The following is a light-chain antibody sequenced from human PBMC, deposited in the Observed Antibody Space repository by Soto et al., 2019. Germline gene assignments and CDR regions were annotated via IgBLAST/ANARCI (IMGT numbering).Light chain of an antibody. CDR3: YQYDSSPWT. J-gene: IGKJ1*01. CDR1: QSFSGNY. Sequence: EVVMTQSPGTLFFSPGESATLASSAIQSFSGNYLAWYQQKPGQSPRLVIYDASSRATGIPDRFSGSGSGTDFTLTISRLEPEDFAVYFCYQYDSSPWTFGQGTKVDIK. CDR2: DAS. V-gene: IGKV3-20*01.